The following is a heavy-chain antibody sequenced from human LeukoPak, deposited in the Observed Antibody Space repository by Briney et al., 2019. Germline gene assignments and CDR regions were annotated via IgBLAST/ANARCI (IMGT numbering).Heavy chain of an antibody. CDR1: EFTFSSYW. J-gene: IGHJ4*02. V-gene: IGHV3-74*01. CDR2: INSDDSST. CDR3: ARGGFYSSGLIDY. D-gene: IGHD6-19*01. Sequence: AGGSLRLSCAASEFTFSSYWMHWVRQAPGKGLVWVSRINSDDSSTSYADSVKGRFTITRDNAKNTLYLQMNSLRDEDTAVYYCARGGFYSSGLIDYWGQGTLVTVSS.